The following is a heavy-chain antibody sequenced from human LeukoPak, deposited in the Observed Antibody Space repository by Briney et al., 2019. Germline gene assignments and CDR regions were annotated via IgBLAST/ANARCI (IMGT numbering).Heavy chain of an antibody. CDR1: GFTFSSSA. V-gene: IGHV3-23*01. CDR3: AKQLGYCSDGSCYFPY. Sequence: HPGGSLRLSCAASGFTFSSSAMSWVRQAPGRGLEWVSAINNNGGYTYYADSVQGRFTISRDNSKSTLCLQMNSLRAEDTAVYYCAKQLGYCSDGSCYFPYWGQGTLVTVSS. CDR2: INNNGGYT. J-gene: IGHJ4*02. D-gene: IGHD2-15*01.